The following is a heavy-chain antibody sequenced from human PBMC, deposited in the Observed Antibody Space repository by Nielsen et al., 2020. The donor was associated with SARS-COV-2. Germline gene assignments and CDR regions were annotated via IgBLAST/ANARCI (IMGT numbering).Heavy chain of an antibody. J-gene: IGHJ6*02. CDR1: GGSISSSNW. V-gene: IGHV4-4*02. CDR3: ARNNKGYCSGGSCYYYYGMDV. Sequence: SETLSLTCAVSGGSISSSNWWSWVRQPPGKGLEWIGEIYHSGSTNYNPSLKSRVTISVDKSKNQFSLKLSSVTAADTAVYYCARNNKGYCSGGSCYYYYGMDVWGQGTTVTVSS. CDR2: IYHSGST. D-gene: IGHD2-15*01.